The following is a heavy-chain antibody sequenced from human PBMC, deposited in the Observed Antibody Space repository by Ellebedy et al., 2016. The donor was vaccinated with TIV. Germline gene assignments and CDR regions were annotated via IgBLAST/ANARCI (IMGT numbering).Heavy chain of an antibody. J-gene: IGHJ4*02. CDR3: ARTHLWFGELLKDY. CDR2: ISAYNGNT. V-gene: IGHV1-18*04. Sequence: AASVKVSCKASGYTFTSYGISWARQAPGQGLEWMGWISAYNGNTNYAQKLQGRVTMTTDTSTSTAYMELRSLRSDDTAVYYCARTHLWFGELLKDYWGQGTLVTVSS. D-gene: IGHD3-10*01. CDR1: GYTFTSYG.